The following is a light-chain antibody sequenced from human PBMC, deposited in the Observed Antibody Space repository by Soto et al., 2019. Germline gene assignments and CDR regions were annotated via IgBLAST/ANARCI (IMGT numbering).Light chain of an antibody. V-gene: IGKV3-11*01. CDR3: QQRSNWPPGVVT. J-gene: IGKJ4*01. Sequence: EIVLTQSPATLSLSPGDRATLSCRASQSVSSYLAWYQQKPGQAPRLLIYDASNRATGIPARFSGSGSGTDVTLTISSLEPEDFAVYYCQQRSNWPPGVVTFGGGTKVEIK. CDR2: DAS. CDR1: QSVSSY.